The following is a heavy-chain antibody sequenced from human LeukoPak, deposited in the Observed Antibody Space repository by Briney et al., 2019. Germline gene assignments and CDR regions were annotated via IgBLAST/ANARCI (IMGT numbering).Heavy chain of an antibody. V-gene: IGHV4-59*01. CDR2: IYYSGST. D-gene: IGHD3-10*01. CDR1: GGSISSYY. J-gene: IGHJ4*02. CDR3: ARVGVRGVLDY. Sequence: SEPLSLTCNVSGGSISSYYWSWIRQPPGKGLEWIGYIYYSGSTNYNPSLKSRVTISVDTSKNQFSLKLSSVTAADTAVYYCARVGVRGVLDYWGQGTLVTVSS.